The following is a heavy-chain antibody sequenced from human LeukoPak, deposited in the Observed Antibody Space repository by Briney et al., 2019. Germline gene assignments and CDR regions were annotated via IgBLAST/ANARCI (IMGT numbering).Heavy chain of an antibody. J-gene: IGHJ4*02. Sequence: GGSLRLSCAASGFTFSSYAMSWVRQAPGEGLEWVSTISGSGGSTYYADSVKGRFTISRDNSKNTLYLQMNSLRAEDTAVYYCAKFLGATTFIFDYWGQGTLVTVSS. CDR1: GFTFSSYA. V-gene: IGHV3-23*01. CDR3: AKFLGATTFIFDY. D-gene: IGHD1-26*01. CDR2: ISGSGGST.